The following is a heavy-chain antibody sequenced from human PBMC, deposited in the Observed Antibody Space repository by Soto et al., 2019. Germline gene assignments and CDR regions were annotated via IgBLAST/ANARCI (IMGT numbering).Heavy chain of an antibody. CDR2: MNPNSGNT. CDR3: ARPRRSLRFLEWGAAPYYYYGMDV. CDR1: GYTFTSYD. J-gene: IGHJ6*02. D-gene: IGHD3-3*01. V-gene: IGHV1-8*01. Sequence: GASVKVSCKASGYTFTSYDINWVRQATGQGLEWMGWMNPNSGNTGYAQKFQGRVTMTRNTSISTAYMELSSLRSEDTAVYYCARPRRSLRFLEWGAAPYYYYGMDVWGQGTTVTVSS.